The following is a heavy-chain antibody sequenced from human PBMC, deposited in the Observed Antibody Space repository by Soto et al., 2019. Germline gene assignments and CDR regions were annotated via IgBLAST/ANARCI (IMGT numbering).Heavy chain of an antibody. Sequence: EVQLLESGGGLVQPGRSLRISCAASGFTFSNYAMSWVRKAPGQGLDWVSAISGRGGTTYYADSVKGRCTISIDNSKKTLFMQMDSLRAEDAGVYYCAKGFVETGSNIGWPGSFQYSGQGTLVTVSS. CDR1: GFTFSNYA. CDR2: ISGRGGTT. V-gene: IGHV3-23*01. D-gene: IGHD6-19*01. CDR3: AKGFVETGSNIGWPGSFQY. J-gene: IGHJ4*02.